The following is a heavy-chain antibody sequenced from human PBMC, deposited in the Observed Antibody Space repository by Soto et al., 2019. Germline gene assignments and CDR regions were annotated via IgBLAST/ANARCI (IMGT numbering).Heavy chain of an antibody. J-gene: IGHJ6*02. CDR1: GGSISSYY. CDR3: ARHVYGSEYFYGMDV. CDR2: IYYTGST. Sequence: QVQLQESGPGLVKPSETLSLTCTVSGGSISSYYWSWIRQPPGKGLEWIGYIYYTGSTNYNPSLKSRVPISVDTYKNQCSLKLSSVTAADAAAYYCARHVYGSEYFYGMDVWGQGTTVTVSS. D-gene: IGHD3-10*01. V-gene: IGHV4-59*08.